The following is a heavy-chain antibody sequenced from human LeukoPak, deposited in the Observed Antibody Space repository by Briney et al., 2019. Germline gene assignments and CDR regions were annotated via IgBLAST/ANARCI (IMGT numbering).Heavy chain of an antibody. CDR3: ARDELAAAAFDP. Sequence: PSETLSLTCAVYGGSFSGYYWSWIRQPPGKGLEWIGEINHSGSTNYNPSLKSRVTISVDTSKNQFSLKLSSVTAADTAVYYCARDELAAAAFDPWGQGTLVTVSS. J-gene: IGHJ5*02. CDR2: INHSGST. D-gene: IGHD6-13*01. CDR1: GGSFSGYY. V-gene: IGHV4-34*01.